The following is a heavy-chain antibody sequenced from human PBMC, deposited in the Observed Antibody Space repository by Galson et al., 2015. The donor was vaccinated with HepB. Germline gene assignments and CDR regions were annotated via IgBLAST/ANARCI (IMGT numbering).Heavy chain of an antibody. J-gene: IGHJ6*02. CDR3: ARGDSNYGRYYYGMDV. CDR2: INPSGGST. CDR1: GYTFTSYY. Sequence: SVKVSCKASGYTFTSYYMHWVRQAPGQGLEWMGIINPSGGSTSYAQKFQGRVTMTRDTSTSTVYMELSSLRSEDTAVYYCARGDSNYGRYYYGMDVWGQGTTVTVSS. V-gene: IGHV1-46*01. D-gene: IGHD4-11*01.